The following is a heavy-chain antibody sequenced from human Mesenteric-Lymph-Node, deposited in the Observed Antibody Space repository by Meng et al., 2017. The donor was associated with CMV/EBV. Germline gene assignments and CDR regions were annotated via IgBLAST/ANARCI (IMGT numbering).Heavy chain of an antibody. V-gene: IGHV3-74*01. J-gene: IGHJ4*02. CDR3: ASEIGPRNFDH. CDR1: GFTFSTYW. Sequence: GGSLRLSCAASGFTFSTYWMHWVRQAPGKGLVWVSRINSDDSNTDYADSVKGRFTISRDNAKNTLYLQMNSLRAEDTAVYYCASEIGPRNFDHWGQGALVTVSS. CDR2: INSDDSNT.